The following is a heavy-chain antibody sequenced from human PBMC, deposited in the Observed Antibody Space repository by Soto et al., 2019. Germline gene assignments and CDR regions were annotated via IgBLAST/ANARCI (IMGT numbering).Heavy chain of an antibody. V-gene: IGHV4-34*01. D-gene: IGHD3-22*01. Sequence: SETLSLTCAVYGGSFSGYYWSWIRQPPGKGLEWIGEINHSGSTNYNPSLKSRVTISVDTSKNQFSLKLSSVTAADTAVYYCARKMPTMIVVVLQNWFDPWGQGTLVTVSS. CDR2: INHSGST. J-gene: IGHJ5*02. CDR1: GGSFSGYY. CDR3: ARKMPTMIVVVLQNWFDP.